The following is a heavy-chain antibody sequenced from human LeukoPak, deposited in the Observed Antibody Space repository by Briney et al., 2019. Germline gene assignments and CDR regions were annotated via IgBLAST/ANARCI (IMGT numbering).Heavy chain of an antibody. V-gene: IGHV4-39*01. Sequence: SETLSLTCTVSGGSISNSDYYWGWIRQPPGKGLEWIGSIYYSGSTYYNPSLSSRVTISVDTSKNQFSLKLSSVTAADTAVYYCARHADTSGYFYHFDYWGQGTLVTVSS. CDR3: ARHADTSGYFYHFDY. CDR2: IYYSGST. J-gene: IGHJ4*02. CDR1: GGSISNSDYY. D-gene: IGHD3-22*01.